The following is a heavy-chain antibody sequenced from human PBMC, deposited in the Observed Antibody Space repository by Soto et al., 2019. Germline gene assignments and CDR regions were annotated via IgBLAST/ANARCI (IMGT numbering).Heavy chain of an antibody. Sequence: SVKVSCKASGGTFSSYAISWVRQAPGQGLEWMGGIIPIFGTANYAQKFQGRVTITADESTSTAYMELSSLRSEDTAVYYCARHVVVPAAILPYHYYYGMDVWGQGTTVTVSS. CDR3: ARHVVVPAAILPYHYYYGMDV. V-gene: IGHV1-69*13. J-gene: IGHJ6*02. D-gene: IGHD2-2*02. CDR2: IIPIFGTA. CDR1: GGTFSSYA.